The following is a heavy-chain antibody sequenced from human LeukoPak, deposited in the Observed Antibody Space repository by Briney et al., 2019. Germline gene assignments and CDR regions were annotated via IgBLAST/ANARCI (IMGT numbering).Heavy chain of an antibody. CDR3: SREYASSGYCDS. CDR1: GFTFRSYA. V-gene: IGHV3-23*01. Sequence: GGSLRLSXAASGFTFRSYAMSWVRQAPGKGMEWVSVISGSGGSTYYADSVKGRFTISRDNSKNTLYLQMNSLRAEDTAVYYCSREYASSGYCDSWGQGTLVTVSS. J-gene: IGHJ4*02. D-gene: IGHD3-22*01. CDR2: ISGSGGST.